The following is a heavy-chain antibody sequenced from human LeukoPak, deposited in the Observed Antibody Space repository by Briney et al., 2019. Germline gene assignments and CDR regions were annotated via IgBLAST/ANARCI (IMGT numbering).Heavy chain of an antibody. CDR2: IIPIFGTA. Sequence: SVKVPCKASGGTFSSYAISWVRQAPGQGLEWMGGIIPIFGTANYAQKFQGRVTITTDESTSTAYMELSSLRSEDTAVYYCARGGLVPAAAFDYWGQGTLVTVSS. CDR3: ARGGLVPAAAFDY. CDR1: GGTFSSYA. J-gene: IGHJ4*02. D-gene: IGHD2-2*01. V-gene: IGHV1-69*05.